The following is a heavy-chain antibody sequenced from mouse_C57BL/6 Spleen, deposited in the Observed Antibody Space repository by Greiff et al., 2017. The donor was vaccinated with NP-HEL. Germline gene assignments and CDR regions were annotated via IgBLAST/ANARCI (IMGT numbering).Heavy chain of an antibody. CDR1: GYAFSSYW. CDR3: ARRGGSTLFDY. CDR2: IYPGDGDT. D-gene: IGHD1-1*01. V-gene: IGHV1-80*01. Sequence: LQESGAELVKPGASVKISCKASGYAFSSYWMNWVKQRPGKGLEWIGQIYPGDGDTNYNGKFKGKATLTADKSSRTAYMQLSSLTSEDSAVYFCARRGGSTLFDYWGQGTTLTVSS. J-gene: IGHJ2*01.